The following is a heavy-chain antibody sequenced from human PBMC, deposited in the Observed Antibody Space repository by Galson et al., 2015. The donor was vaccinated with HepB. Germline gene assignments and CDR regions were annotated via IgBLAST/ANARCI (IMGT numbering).Heavy chain of an antibody. D-gene: IGHD6-13*01. J-gene: IGHJ6*03. V-gene: IGHV3-33*01. Sequence: SLRLSCAASGFTFSSYGMHWVRQAPGKGLEWVAVIWYDGSNKYYADSVKGRFTISRDNSKNTLYLQMNSLRAEDTAVYYCARAYIAAAGTYYYYYMDVWGKGTTVTVSS. CDR3: ARAYIAAAGTYYYYYMDV. CDR1: GFTFSSYG. CDR2: IWYDGSNK.